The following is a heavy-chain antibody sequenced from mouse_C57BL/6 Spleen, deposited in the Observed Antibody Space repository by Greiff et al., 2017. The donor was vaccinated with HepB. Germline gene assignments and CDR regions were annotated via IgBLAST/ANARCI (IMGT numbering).Heavy chain of an antibody. Sequence: VQLQQPGAELVKPGASVKLSCKASGYTFTSYWMQWVKQRPGQGLEWIGEIHPSDSYTNYNQKFKGKATLTVDTSSSTAYMQLSSLTSEDSAVYYCARRFDVWGTGTTVTVSS. CDR2: IHPSDSYT. J-gene: IGHJ1*03. CDR3: ARRFDV. V-gene: IGHV1-50*01. CDR1: GYTFTSYW.